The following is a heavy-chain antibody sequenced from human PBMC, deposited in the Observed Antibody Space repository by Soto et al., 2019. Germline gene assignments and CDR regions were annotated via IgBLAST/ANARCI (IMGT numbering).Heavy chain of an antibody. CDR3: ARDTRRAWLRHQPLDY. Sequence: EVQLVESGGGLVQPGGSLRLSCAASGFTFSSYSMNWVRQAPGKGLEWVSYISSSSSSIYYADSVKGRFTISRDNAKNSLYLQMNSLRAEDTAVYYCARDTRRAWLRHQPLDYWGQGTLVTVSS. CDR2: ISSSSSSI. CDR1: GFTFSSYS. V-gene: IGHV3-48*01. J-gene: IGHJ4*02. D-gene: IGHD5-12*01.